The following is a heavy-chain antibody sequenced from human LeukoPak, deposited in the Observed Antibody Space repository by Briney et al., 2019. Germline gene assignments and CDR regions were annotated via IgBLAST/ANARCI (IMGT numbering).Heavy chain of an antibody. J-gene: IGHJ4*02. CDR1: IGSISSSSYY. V-gene: IGHV4-39*01. D-gene: IGHD3-10*01. Sequence: SETLSLTCIVSIGSISSSSYYWDWIRQSPGKGLECIGSIYYSGSTYYNPSLKSRVTISIDTSKNQFSLNLSSVTAADTAVYYCARAGGVLGYFDYWGQGTLVTVSS. CDR3: ARAGGVLGYFDY. CDR2: IYYSGST.